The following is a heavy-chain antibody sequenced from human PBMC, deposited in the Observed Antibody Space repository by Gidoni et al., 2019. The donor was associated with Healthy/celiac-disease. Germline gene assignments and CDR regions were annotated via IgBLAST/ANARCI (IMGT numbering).Heavy chain of an antibody. CDR1: GGSFRDYY. V-gene: IGHV4-34*01. Sequence: QVQLQQWGAGLLKPSETLSLTCAVYGGSFRDYYWSWIRQPPGKGLEWIGEINHSGSTNYNPSLKSRVTISVDTSKNQFSLKLSSVTAADTAVYYCARGGRWFGYGSGSLYFRDSGKWFDPWGQGTLVTVSS. CDR3: ARGGRWFGYGSGSLYFRDSGKWFDP. J-gene: IGHJ5*02. CDR2: INHSGST. D-gene: IGHD3-10*01.